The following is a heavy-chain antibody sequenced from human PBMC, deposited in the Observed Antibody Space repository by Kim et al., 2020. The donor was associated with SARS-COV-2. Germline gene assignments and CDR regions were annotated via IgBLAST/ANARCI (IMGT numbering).Heavy chain of an antibody. CDR1: GFIFRNYW. J-gene: IGHJ4*02. CDR3: ARDRGYYHNYASI. CDR2: IKEDGGER. D-gene: IGHD4-4*01. Sequence: WGSLRLSCAASGFIFRNYWMIWIRQAPGKGLEWVASIKEDGGERSYVDSVKGRFTVSRDNANNSLYLQMNSLRAEDTAVYYCARDRGYYHNYASIWGQGTLVTVSS. V-gene: IGHV3-7*01.